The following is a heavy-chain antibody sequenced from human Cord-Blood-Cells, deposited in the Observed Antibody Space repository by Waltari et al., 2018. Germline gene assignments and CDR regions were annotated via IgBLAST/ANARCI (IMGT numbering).Heavy chain of an antibody. D-gene: IGHD3-9*01. CDR3: ARGLRGLRYFDWLLPEYYFDY. CDR1: GGSFSGYY. V-gene: IGHV4-34*01. Sequence: QVQLQQWGAGLLKPSETLSLTCAVYGGSFSGYYWSWTRQPPGKGLAWIGEINHSGSTNYNPSLKSRVTISVDTSKNQFSLKLSSVTAADTAVYYCARGLRGLRYFDWLLPEYYFDYWGQGTLVTVSS. J-gene: IGHJ4*02. CDR2: INHSGST.